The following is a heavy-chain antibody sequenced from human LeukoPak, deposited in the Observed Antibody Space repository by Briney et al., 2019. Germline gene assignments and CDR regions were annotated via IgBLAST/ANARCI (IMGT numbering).Heavy chain of an antibody. CDR1: GFTFSSYS. V-gene: IGHV3-48*01. Sequence: GGSLRLSCAASGFTFSSYSMNWVRQAPGKGLEWVSYISSSSSTIYYADSVKGRFTISRDNAKNSLYLQMNSLRAEDTAVYYCARDGLSGYVAYWGQGTLVTVSS. D-gene: IGHD5-12*01. J-gene: IGHJ4*02. CDR3: ARDGLSGYVAY. CDR2: ISSSSSTI.